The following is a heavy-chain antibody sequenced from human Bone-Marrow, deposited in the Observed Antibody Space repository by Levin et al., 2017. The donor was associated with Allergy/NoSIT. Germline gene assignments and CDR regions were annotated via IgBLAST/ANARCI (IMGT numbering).Heavy chain of an antibody. CDR2: IRSKAYGGTT. Sequence: PGGSLRLSCTASGFTFGDYAMSWFRQAPGKGLEWVGFIRSKAYGGTTEYAASVKGRFTISRDDSKSIAYLQMNSLKTEDTAVYYCTREDGDPGADYWGQGTLVTVSS. V-gene: IGHV3-49*03. J-gene: IGHJ4*02. D-gene: IGHD5-24*01. CDR3: TREDGDPGADY. CDR1: GFTFGDYA.